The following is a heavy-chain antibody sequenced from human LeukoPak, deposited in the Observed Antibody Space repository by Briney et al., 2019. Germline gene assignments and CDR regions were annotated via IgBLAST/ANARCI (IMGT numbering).Heavy chain of an antibody. Sequence: PSETLSLTCTVSGGSISSYYWSWIRQPAGKGLEWIGRIYTSGSTNYNPSLKSRVTMSVDTSKNQFSLKLSSVTAADTAVYYCARERRIAAAGTFDYWGQGTLVTVSS. V-gene: IGHV4-4*07. J-gene: IGHJ4*02. CDR1: GGSISSYY. D-gene: IGHD6-13*01. CDR3: ARERRIAAAGTFDY. CDR2: IYTSGST.